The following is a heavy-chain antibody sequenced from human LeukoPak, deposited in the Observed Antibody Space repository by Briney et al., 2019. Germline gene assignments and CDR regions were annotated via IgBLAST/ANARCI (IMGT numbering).Heavy chain of an antibody. CDR2: INHSGST. Sequence: SETLSLTCAVYGGSFSGYYWSWIRQPPGKGLEWIGEINHSGSTNYNPSLKSRVTISVDTSKNQFSLKLSSVTAADTAVYYCASSDDYGDFWGQGTLVTVSS. J-gene: IGHJ4*02. CDR1: GGSFSGYY. V-gene: IGHV4-34*01. CDR3: ASSDDYGDF.